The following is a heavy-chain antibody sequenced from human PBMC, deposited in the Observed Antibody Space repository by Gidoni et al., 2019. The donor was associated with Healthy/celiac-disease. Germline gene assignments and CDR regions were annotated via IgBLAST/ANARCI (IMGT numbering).Heavy chain of an antibody. CDR1: GYTFTSYG. CDR3: ARDQGVLWFEELMVVQFDY. V-gene: IGHV1-18*01. J-gene: IGHJ4*02. D-gene: IGHD3-10*01. CDR2: ISAYNGNT. Sequence: QVQLVQSGAEVKKPGASVKVSCKASGYTFTSYGISWVRQAPGKGLEWMGWISAYNGNTNYAQKLQGRVTMTTGTSTSTAYMELRSLRSDGTAVYYCARDQGVLWFEELMVVQFDYWGQGTLVTVSS.